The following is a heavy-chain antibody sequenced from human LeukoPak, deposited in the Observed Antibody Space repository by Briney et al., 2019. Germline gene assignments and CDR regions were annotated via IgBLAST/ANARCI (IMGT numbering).Heavy chain of an antibody. CDR2: IFFSGTT. V-gene: IGHV4-59*01. CDR3: ARVCSGGAWFDF. Sequence: SETLSLTCTVSSVSLTNYYWSWIRQPPGKGLEWIGYIFFSGTTNYNPSLKSRVTISVDTSKNQFSLKMTSVTAADTAVYFCARVCSGGAWFDFWGQGTLVTVSS. D-gene: IGHD6-19*01. J-gene: IGHJ4*02. CDR1: SVSLTNYY.